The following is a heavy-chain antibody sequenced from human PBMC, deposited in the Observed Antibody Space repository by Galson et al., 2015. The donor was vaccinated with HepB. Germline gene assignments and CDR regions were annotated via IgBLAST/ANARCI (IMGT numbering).Heavy chain of an antibody. CDR1: GYTFTSYG. J-gene: IGHJ6*02. V-gene: IGHV1-18*01. CDR3: ARLVGQDYYYGMDV. D-gene: IGHD2-15*01. CDR2: ISAYNGNT. Sequence: SVKVSCKASGYTFTSYGISWVRQAPGQGLEWMGWISAYNGNTNYAQKLQGRVTMTTDTSTSTAYMELRSLRSDDTAVYYCARLVGQDYYYGMDVWGQGTTVTVSS.